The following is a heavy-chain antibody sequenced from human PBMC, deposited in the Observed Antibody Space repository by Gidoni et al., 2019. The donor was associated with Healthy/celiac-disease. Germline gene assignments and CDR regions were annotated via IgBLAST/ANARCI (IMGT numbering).Heavy chain of an antibody. CDR2: IYWNVDK. Sequence: QITLKESGPTLVNPTQTLTLTCTFSGFSLSTSGVGVGWIRQPPGKALEWLALIYWNVDKRYSPSLKSRLTITKDTSKNQVVLTMTNMDPVDTATYYCAHRPYVGSSSWDVDAFDIWGQGTMVTVSS. CDR3: AHRPYVGSSSWDVDAFDI. CDR1: GFSLSTSGVG. D-gene: IGHD6-13*01. J-gene: IGHJ3*02. V-gene: IGHV2-5*01.